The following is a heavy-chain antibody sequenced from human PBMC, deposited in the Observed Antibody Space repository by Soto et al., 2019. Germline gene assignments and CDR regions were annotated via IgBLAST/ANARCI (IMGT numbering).Heavy chain of an antibody. V-gene: IGHV4-4*07. D-gene: IGHD2-15*01. CDR1: GGSISSYY. Sequence: SETLSLTCTVSGGSISSYYWSWIRQPAGKGLEWIGRIYTSGNTNYNPSLKSRVTMSVDTSKNQFSLKLSSVTAADTAVYYCAREEVGYCSGGRCYYYVMDVWGQGTTVPVSS. CDR3: AREEVGYCSGGRCYYYVMDV. CDR2: IYTSGNT. J-gene: IGHJ6*02.